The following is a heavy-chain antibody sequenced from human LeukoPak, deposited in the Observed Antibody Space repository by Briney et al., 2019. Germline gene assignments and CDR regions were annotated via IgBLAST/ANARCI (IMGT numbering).Heavy chain of an antibody. CDR3: ARAEYSRSWFDP. V-gene: IGHV4-59*01. J-gene: IGHJ5*02. CDR2: IYYSGST. CDR1: GGSISSYY. Sequence: SETLSLTCTVSGGSISSYYWSWIRQPPGKGLEWIGYIYYSGSTSYNPSLKSRVTISVDTSKNQFSLKLSSVTAADTAVYYCARAEYSRSWFDPWGQGTLVTVSS. D-gene: IGHD6-6*01.